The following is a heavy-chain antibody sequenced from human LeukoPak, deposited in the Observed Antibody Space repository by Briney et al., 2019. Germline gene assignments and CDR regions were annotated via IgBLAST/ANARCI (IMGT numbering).Heavy chain of an antibody. CDR3: ARSIGLTGGGVDV. V-gene: IGHV3-11*01. D-gene: IGHD3-9*01. Sequence: GGSLRLSCAASGFTFSDYNMNWVRQAPGKGLEWVSYITNGGSTIHHADSVKGRFTISRDNAKKALYLQMNSLRAEDTAVYYCARSIGLTGGGVDVWGQGTTVTVSS. J-gene: IGHJ6*02. CDR2: ITNGGSTI. CDR1: GFTFSDYN.